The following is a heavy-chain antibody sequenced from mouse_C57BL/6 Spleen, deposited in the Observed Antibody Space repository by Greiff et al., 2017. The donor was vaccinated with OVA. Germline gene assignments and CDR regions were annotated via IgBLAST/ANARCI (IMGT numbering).Heavy chain of an antibody. V-gene: IGHV3-6*01. J-gene: IGHJ2*01. D-gene: IGHD4-1*01. CDR3: ARETGTVDY. Sequence: EVQVVESGPGLVKPSQSLSLTCSVTGYSITSGYYWNWIRQFPGNKLEWMGYISYDGSNNYNPSLKNRISITRDTSKNQFFLKLNSVTTEDTATYYCARETGTVDYWGQGTTLTVSS. CDR2: ISYDGSN. CDR1: GYSITSGYY.